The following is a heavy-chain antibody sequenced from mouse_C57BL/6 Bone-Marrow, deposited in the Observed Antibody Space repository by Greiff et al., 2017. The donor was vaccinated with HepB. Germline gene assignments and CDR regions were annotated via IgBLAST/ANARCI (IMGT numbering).Heavy chain of an antibody. CDR1: GYTFTSYW. Sequence: EVQLQQSGTVLARPGASVKMSCKTSGYTFTSYWMHWVKQRPGQGLEWIGAIYPGNSDTSYNQKFKGKAKLTAVTSASTAYMELSSLTNEDSAVYYCTRWLYGYDEGYYFDYWGQGTTLTVSS. CDR2: IYPGNSDT. CDR3: TRWLYGYDEGYYFDY. D-gene: IGHD2-2*01. J-gene: IGHJ2*01. V-gene: IGHV1-5*01.